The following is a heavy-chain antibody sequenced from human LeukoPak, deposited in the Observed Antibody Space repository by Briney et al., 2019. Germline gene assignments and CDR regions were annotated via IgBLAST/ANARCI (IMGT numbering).Heavy chain of an antibody. CDR2: IYYSGST. D-gene: IGHD3-10*01. Sequence: SETLSLTCAVYGGSFSGYYWSWIRQPPGKGLEWIGYIYYSGSTNYNPSLKSRVTISVDTSKNQFSLKLSSVTAADTAVYYCARLTPSGSGSYVFREWPPAYYFDYWGQGTLVTVSS. J-gene: IGHJ4*02. V-gene: IGHV4-59*01. CDR3: ARLTPSGSGSYVFREWPPAYYFDY. CDR1: GGSFSGYY.